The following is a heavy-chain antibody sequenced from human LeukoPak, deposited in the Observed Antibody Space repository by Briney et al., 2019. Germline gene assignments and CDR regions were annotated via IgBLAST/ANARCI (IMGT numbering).Heavy chain of an antibody. Sequence: ASVKVSCKASGYTFTSYGISWARQAPGQGLEWMGWINTYNGNTIYAQRLQGRVTVTTDTSTSTAYMDLRSLRSDDTAVYYCARDWGAYYYESGTLSHFDYWGQGTLVTVSS. CDR3: ARDWGAYYYESGTLSHFDY. V-gene: IGHV1-18*01. CDR2: INTYNGNT. CDR1: GYTFTSYG. J-gene: IGHJ4*02. D-gene: IGHD3-10*01.